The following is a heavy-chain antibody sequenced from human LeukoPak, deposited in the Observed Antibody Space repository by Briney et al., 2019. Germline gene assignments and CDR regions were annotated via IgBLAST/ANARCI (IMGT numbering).Heavy chain of an antibody. Sequence: GGSLRLSCAASGFTFSGYWMHWVRQAPGKGLVWVSRISTDGSSNTYADSVKGRFTISRDNAKNTLYLQMNSLRAEDTAVYYCARGRLTSGWYYFDYWGQGTLVTVSS. CDR1: GFTFSGYW. CDR2: ISTDGSSN. CDR3: ARGRLTSGWYYFDY. J-gene: IGHJ4*02. D-gene: IGHD6-19*01. V-gene: IGHV3-74*01.